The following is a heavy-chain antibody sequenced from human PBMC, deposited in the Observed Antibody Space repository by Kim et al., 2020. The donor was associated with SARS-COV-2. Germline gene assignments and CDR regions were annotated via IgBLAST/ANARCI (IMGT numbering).Heavy chain of an antibody. J-gene: IGHJ6*02. Sequence: GESLKISCKGSGYSFTSYWISWVRQMPGKGLEWMGRIDPSDSYTNYSPSFQGHVTISADKSISTAYLQWSSLKASDTAMYYCASLGAVAGTVRIKAWGMDVWGQGTTVTVSS. CDR1: GYSFTSYW. V-gene: IGHV5-10-1*01. CDR3: ASLGAVAGTVRIKAWGMDV. D-gene: IGHD6-19*01. CDR2: IDPSDSYT.